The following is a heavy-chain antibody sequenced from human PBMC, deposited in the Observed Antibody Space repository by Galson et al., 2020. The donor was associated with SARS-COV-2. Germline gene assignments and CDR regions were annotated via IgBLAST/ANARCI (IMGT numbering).Heavy chain of an antibody. V-gene: IGHV1-69*13. D-gene: IGHD6-13*01. Sequence: SVKVSCKASGGTFSSYAIGWVRQAPGQGLEWMGGIIPIFGTANYAQKFQGRVTITADESTSTAYMELSSLRSEDTAVYYCARGGYSSSWTYYYYYYMDVWGKGTTVTVSS. CDR3: ARGGYSSSWTYYYYYYMDV. J-gene: IGHJ6*03. CDR1: GGTFSSYA. CDR2: IIPIFGTA.